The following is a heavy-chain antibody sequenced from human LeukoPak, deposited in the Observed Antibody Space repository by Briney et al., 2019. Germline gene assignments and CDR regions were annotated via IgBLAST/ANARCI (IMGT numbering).Heavy chain of an antibody. Sequence: SETLSLTCAVYGGSFSGYYWSWIRQPPGKGLEWIGEINHSGTTNQNPSLKSRVTISVDTSKNQFSLKLTSVTAADTAVYYCAREGGFYRPLDYSGQGTLVTVSS. CDR3: AREGGFYRPLDY. J-gene: IGHJ4*02. CDR2: INHSGTT. D-gene: IGHD6-25*01. V-gene: IGHV4-34*01. CDR1: GGSFSGYY.